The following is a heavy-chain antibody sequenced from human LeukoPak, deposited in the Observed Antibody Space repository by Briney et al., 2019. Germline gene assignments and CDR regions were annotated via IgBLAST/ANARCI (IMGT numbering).Heavy chain of an antibody. CDR1: GFTFSDYY. V-gene: IGHV4-31*02. CDR3: ARGAGDYRETDY. Sequence: LRLSCAASGFTFSDYYMSWIRQHPGKGLEWIGYIYYSGSTYYNPSLKSRVTISVDTSKNQFSLKLSSVTAADTAVYYCARGAGDYRETDYWGQGTLVTVSS. D-gene: IGHD4-17*01. J-gene: IGHJ4*02. CDR2: IYYSGST.